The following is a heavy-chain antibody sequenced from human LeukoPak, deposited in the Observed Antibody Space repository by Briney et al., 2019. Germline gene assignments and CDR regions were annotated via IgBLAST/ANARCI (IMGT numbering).Heavy chain of an antibody. CDR1: GFTFSNSW. CDR3: ARGGYCTTALCYAMNAFDI. Sequence: PGGSLRLSCIASGFTFSNSWLSWVRQAPGKGLEWVANIKVDGSEKYYVDSVKGRFTISRDNAKNSLCLQMNSLRAEDTAVYYCARGGYCTTALCYAMNAFDIWGQGTMVTVSS. D-gene: IGHD2-2*03. J-gene: IGHJ3*02. V-gene: IGHV3-7*04. CDR2: IKVDGSEK.